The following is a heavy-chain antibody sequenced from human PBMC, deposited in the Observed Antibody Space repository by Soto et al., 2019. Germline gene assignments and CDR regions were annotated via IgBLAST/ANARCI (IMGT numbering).Heavy chain of an antibody. CDR2: IRGTCTII. V-gene: IGHV3-11*01. CDR3: PRAHRYDRSGCYTPSYYYGMEV. D-gene: IGHD3-22*01. Sequence: GGSLRLSCAASGFTFSDYYMTWIRQAPGKGLEWVSYIRGTCTIIQYADSVKGRFTISRDNAKNSLYLQMNSLRAEDTAVYYCPRAHRYDRSGCYTPSYYYGMEVYRQGSTVTVCS. CDR1: GFTFSDYY. J-gene: IGHJ6*02.